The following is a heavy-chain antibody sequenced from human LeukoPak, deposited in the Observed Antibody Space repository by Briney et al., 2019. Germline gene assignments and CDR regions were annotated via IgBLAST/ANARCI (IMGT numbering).Heavy chain of an antibody. CDR2: ISGSGGST. Sequence: PGGSLRLSCAASGFTFSSYAMSWVRQAPGKGLEWVSAISGSGGSTYYADSVKGRFTISRDNSKNTLYLQMNSLKTEDTAVYYCTTDNLLSGGSGDDAFDIWGQGTMVTVSS. CDR1: GFTFSSYA. V-gene: IGHV3-23*01. CDR3: TTDNLLSGGSGDDAFDI. D-gene: IGHD2-15*01. J-gene: IGHJ3*02.